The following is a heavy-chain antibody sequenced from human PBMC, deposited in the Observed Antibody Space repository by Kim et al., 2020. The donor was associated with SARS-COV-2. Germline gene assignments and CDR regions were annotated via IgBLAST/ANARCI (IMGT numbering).Heavy chain of an antibody. D-gene: IGHD6-19*01. V-gene: IGHV3-23*01. Sequence: VKGRSTISTDNSKNTLSLQMNSLRAEDTAVYYCAKDLGSGWSKDWYFDLWGRGTLVTVSS. CDR3: AKDLGSGWSKDWYFDL. J-gene: IGHJ2*01.